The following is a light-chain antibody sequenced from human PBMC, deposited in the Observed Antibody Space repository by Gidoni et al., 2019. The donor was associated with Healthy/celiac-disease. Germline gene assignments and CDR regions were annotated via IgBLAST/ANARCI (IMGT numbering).Light chain of an antibody. V-gene: IGKV3-20*01. CDR2: GAS. CDR1: QSVSSSY. CDR3: QQLGA. Sequence: EIVLTQSPGTLSLSPGERATLSCRASQSVSSSYLAWYQQKPGQAPRLLIYGASGMATGIPGRFSGSGSGPDFTLIISRLEAVDFAVYYCQQLGAFGGGTKVEIK. J-gene: IGKJ4*01.